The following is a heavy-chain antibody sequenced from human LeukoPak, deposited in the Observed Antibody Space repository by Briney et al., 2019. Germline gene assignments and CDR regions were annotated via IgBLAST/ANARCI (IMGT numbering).Heavy chain of an antibody. J-gene: IGHJ5*02. D-gene: IGHD5-24*01. V-gene: IGHV3-73*01. Sequence: PGGSLRLSCAASGFTFSSSAMHWVRQVSGKGLEWVGRIRSKANSYATAYAASVEGRFTISRDDSKNTAYLQMNSLKTEDTAVYYCARPRDGNWFDPWGQGTLVTVSS. CDR1: GFTFSSSA. CDR2: IRSKANSYAT. CDR3: ARPRDGNWFDP.